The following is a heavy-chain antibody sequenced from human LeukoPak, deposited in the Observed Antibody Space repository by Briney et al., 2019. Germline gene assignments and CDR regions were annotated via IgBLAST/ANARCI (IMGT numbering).Heavy chain of an antibody. CDR3: ARAGDCSSTSCNSWFDP. J-gene: IGHJ5*02. D-gene: IGHD2-2*01. CDR2: INHSGST. Sequence: SETLSLTCTVSGGSISSGSYYWSWIRQPPGKGLEWIGEINHSGSTNYNPSLKSRVTISVDTSKNQFSLKLSSVTAADTAVYYCARAGDCSSTSCNSWFDPWGQGTLVTVSS. V-gene: IGHV4-39*07. CDR1: GGSISSGSYY.